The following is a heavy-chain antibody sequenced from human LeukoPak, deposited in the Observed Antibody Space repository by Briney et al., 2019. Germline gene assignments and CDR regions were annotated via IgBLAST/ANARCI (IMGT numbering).Heavy chain of an antibody. CDR2: ISPNNGDT. CDR1: GYTFTNYF. CDR3: ARDHGAPAAPDY. V-gene: IGHV1-2*02. D-gene: IGHD4-17*01. Sequence: ASVKVSCKASGYTFTNYFIHWVRQAPGQGLEWMGWISPNNGDTRSAQKFQGRVTMTTDTSITTAYMELSSLRSDDTAVYYCARDHGAPAAPDYWGPGTLVTVSS. J-gene: IGHJ4*02.